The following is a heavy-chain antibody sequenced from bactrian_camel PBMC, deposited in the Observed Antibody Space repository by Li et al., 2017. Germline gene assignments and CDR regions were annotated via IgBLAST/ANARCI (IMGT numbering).Heavy chain of an antibody. CDR3: AAEDGGVVITACPSGEFGY. V-gene: IGHV3S60*01. D-gene: IGHD3*01. Sequence: VQLVESGGGSVQAGGSLNLSCTASGLSINDYAMGWFRQAPGKEREGVSCISWSGSTTYYADSVKGRFTISRDNAKNTVYLQMNSLKPEDTAVYYCAAEDGGVVITACPSGEFGYWGQGTQVTVS. J-gene: IGHJ6*01. CDR2: ISWSGSTT. CDR1: GLSINDYA.